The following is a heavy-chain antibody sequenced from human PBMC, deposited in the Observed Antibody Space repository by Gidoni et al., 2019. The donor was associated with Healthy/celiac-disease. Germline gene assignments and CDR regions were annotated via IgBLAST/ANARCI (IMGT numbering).Heavy chain of an antibody. D-gene: IGHD1-26*01. J-gene: IGHJ6*02. CDR1: GYTFTSYG. Sequence: STGKKPGASVKVSRKASGYTFTSYGISWVRQAPGQGLEWMGWISAYNGNTNYAQKLQGRVTMTTDTSTSTAYMELRSLRSDDTAVYYCAREEGGSYYGYYYGMDVWGQGTTVTVSS. CDR2: ISAYNGNT. CDR3: AREEGGSYYGYYYGMDV. V-gene: IGHV1-18*04.